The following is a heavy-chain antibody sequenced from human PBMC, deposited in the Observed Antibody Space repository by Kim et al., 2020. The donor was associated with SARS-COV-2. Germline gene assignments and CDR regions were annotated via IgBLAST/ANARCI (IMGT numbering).Heavy chain of an antibody. CDR3: ARQRRAVAGNFLFDY. Sequence: PSPKSRVTISVDTSKNQFSLKLSSVTAADTAVYYCARQRRAVAGNFLFDYWGQGTLVTVSS. V-gene: IGHV4-39*01. J-gene: IGHJ4*02. D-gene: IGHD6-19*01.